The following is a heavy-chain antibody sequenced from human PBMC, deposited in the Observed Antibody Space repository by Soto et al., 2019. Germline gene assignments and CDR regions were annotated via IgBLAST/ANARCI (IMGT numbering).Heavy chain of an antibody. D-gene: IGHD6-6*01. CDR1: GYTFTSFG. V-gene: IGHV1-18*04. CDR3: ARDQEYSTSGLYWFDL. CDR2: ISAYNGDT. Sequence: SVKVSCKASGYTFTSFGITWVRQAPGQDLEWMGWISAYNGDTNYSPRLQGRITMTTDTSTSTVYMELKSLKSDDTAVYYCARDQEYSTSGLYWFDLWGQGTLVTVSS. J-gene: IGHJ5*02.